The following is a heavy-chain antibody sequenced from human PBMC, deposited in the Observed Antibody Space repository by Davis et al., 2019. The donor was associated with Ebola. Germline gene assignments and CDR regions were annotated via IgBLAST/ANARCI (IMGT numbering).Heavy chain of an antibody. CDR2: IRSKAYGGTT. Sequence: GGSLRLSCTASGFTFGDYAMSWVRQAPGKGLEWVGFIRSKAYGGTTEYAASVKGRFTISRDDSKSIAYLQMNSLKTEDTAVYYCTRSGILSLYGMDVWGQGTTVTVSS. D-gene: IGHD3-9*01. CDR1: GFTFGDYA. V-gene: IGHV3-49*04. J-gene: IGHJ6*02. CDR3: TRSGILSLYGMDV.